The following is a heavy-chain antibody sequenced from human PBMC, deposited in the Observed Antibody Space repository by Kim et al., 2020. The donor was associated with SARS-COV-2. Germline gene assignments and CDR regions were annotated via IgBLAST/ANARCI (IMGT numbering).Heavy chain of an antibody. CDR3: ARGRAVTTFYYYYDMDV. CDR2: INHSGST. CDR1: GGSFSGYY. V-gene: IGHV4-34*01. D-gene: IGHD4-17*01. J-gene: IGHJ6*02. Sequence: SETLSLTCAVYGGSFSGYYWSWIRQPPGKGLEWIGEINHSGSTNYNPSLKSRVTISVDTAKNQFSLKLSSVTAADTAVYYCARGRAVTTFYYYYDMDVWGQRTTVTVPS.